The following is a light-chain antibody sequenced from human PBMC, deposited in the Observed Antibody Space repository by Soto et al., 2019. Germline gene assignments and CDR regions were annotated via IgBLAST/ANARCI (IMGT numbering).Light chain of an antibody. V-gene: IGKV3-20*01. CDR3: QQYGSTPLT. Sequence: EIVLTQSPGTLSLSPGERATLSCRASQSVGNNNLAWYQQKPGQAPRFLIYDASSRATGIPDRFSGSGSGTDFTLTISRLEPEGFAVYYCQQYGSTPLTFGGGTKV. CDR1: QSVGNNN. CDR2: DAS. J-gene: IGKJ4*01.